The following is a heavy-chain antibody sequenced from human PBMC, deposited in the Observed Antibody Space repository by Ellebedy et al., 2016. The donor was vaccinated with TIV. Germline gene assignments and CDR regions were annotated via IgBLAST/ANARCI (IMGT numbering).Heavy chain of an antibody. V-gene: IGHV4-59*12. CDR1: GGSISSYY. Sequence: SETLSLTXTVSGGSISSYYWSWIRQPPGKGLEWIGYIYYSGSTNYNPSLKSRVTISVDTSKNQFSLKLSSVTAADTAVYYCARVENGDYVFDYWGQGTLVTVSS. J-gene: IGHJ4*02. CDR3: ARVENGDYVFDY. D-gene: IGHD4-17*01. CDR2: IYYSGST.